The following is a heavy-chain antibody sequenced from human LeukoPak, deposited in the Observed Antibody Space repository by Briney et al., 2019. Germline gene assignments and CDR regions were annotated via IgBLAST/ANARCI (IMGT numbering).Heavy chain of an antibody. D-gene: IGHD6-13*01. CDR3: ARAGIAAANWFDP. CDR1: GFTFSDYY. CDR2: ISSSGSTI. J-gene: IGHJ5*02. V-gene: IGHV3-11*01. Sequence: GGSLRLSCAASGFTFSDYYMSWIRQAPGKGLEWVSYISSSGSTIYYADSVKGRFTISRDNAENSLYLQMNSLRAEDTAVYYCARAGIAAANWFDPWGQGTLVTVSS.